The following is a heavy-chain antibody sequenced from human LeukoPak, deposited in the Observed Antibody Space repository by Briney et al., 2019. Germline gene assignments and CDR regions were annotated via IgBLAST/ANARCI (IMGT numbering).Heavy chain of an antibody. CDR1: GYTFGSYW. Sequence: GGSLRLSCAASGYTFGSYWMYWVRQAPGKGLVWVSRINNDGSSTIYADSVKGRFTISRDNAKNTLYLQMNSLRDDDTTVYYCVRDNGGEHLWGQGTLVTVSS. J-gene: IGHJ4*02. D-gene: IGHD3-16*01. CDR2: INNDGSST. CDR3: VRDNGGEHL. V-gene: IGHV3-74*01.